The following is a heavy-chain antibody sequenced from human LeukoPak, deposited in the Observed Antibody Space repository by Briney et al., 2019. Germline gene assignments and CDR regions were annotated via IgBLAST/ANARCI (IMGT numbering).Heavy chain of an antibody. CDR1: GFTFSDLY. D-gene: IGHD3-3*01. CDR2: ISSSSSYT. Sequence: PGGSPRPSPGAPGFTFSDLYKSRGPQAPGEGGGWGFYISSSSSYTNYADSVKGRFTISRDNSKNTLYLQMNSLRAEDTALYYCAKEVRDTSGYYGWFDPRGRGTLVTVSS. CDR3: AKEVRDTSGYYGWFDP. V-gene: IGHV3-11*05. J-gene: IGHJ5*02.